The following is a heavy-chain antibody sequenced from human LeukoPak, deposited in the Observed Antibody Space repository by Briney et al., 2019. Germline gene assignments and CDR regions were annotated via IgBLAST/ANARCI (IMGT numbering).Heavy chain of an antibody. J-gene: IGHJ4*02. CDR2: ISGTGVST. CDR1: GFSYSSYA. CDR3: AKDSSGYYHAWYYFDC. Sequence: GGSLRLSCAASGFSYSSYAMSWVRQAPGKGLEWVSTISGTGVSTYYAHSVKGRFTISRDNSKNTVYLQIDSLRAEDTALYYCAKDSSGYYHAWYYFDCWGQGSLVTVSS. V-gene: IGHV3-23*01. D-gene: IGHD3-22*01.